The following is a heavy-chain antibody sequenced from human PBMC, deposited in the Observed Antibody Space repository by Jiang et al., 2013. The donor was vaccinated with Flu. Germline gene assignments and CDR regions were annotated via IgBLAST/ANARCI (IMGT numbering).Heavy chain of an antibody. CDR2: IWYDGSNK. D-gene: IGHD6-13*01. J-gene: IGHJ6*02. V-gene: IGHV3-33*08. CDR1: GFTFSSYG. CDR3: ARDYSSSWYGYYYYYGMDV. Sequence: VQLVESGGGVVQPGRSLRLSCAASGFTFSSYGMHWVRQAPGKGLEWVAVIWYDGSNKYYADSVKGRFTISRDNSKNTLYLQMNSLRAEDTAVYYCARDYSSSWYGYYYYYGMDVWGQGTTVT.